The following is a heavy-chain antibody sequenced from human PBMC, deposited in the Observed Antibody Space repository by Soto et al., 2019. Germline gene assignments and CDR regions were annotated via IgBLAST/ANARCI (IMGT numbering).Heavy chain of an antibody. CDR1: GFTFGSYA. D-gene: IGHD2-2*01. CDR2: LGGNGFTT. V-gene: IGHV3-23*01. J-gene: IGHJ6*03. Sequence: EVQLLESGGGLVQPGGSLRLSCVVSGFTFGSYAMSWVRQAPEKGPEWVAILGGNGFTTYYADSVQGRFTISGDKSKSTLFLQMNSLRADDTGVYYCAKALRPSLNFFYYMDGWGRGTSVTVSS. CDR3: AKALRPSLNFFYYMDG.